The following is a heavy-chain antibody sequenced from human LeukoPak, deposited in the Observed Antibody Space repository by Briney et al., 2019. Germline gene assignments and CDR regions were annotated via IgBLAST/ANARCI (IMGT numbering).Heavy chain of an antibody. V-gene: IGHV3-23*01. CDR1: GFTFSNYA. CDR2: ISGSGGST. Sequence: PGGSLRLSCAASGFTFSNYAMSWVRQAPGKGLEWVSAISGSGGSTYYADSVKGRFTISRDNSKNTLYLQMNSLRAEDTAVYYCAKGAYSSSWYRDAFDIWGQGTMITVSS. J-gene: IGHJ3*02. D-gene: IGHD6-13*01. CDR3: AKGAYSSSWYRDAFDI.